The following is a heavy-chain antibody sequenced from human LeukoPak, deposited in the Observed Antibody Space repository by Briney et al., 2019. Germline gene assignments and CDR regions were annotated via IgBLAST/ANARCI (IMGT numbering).Heavy chain of an antibody. J-gene: IGHJ3*02. Sequence: ESGGSLRLSCAASGFTFSNAWMSWVRQAPGKGLEWVGRIKSKTDGGTTDYAAPVKGRFTISRDDSKNTLYLQMNSLKTEDTAVYYCTTGRVSPYDAFDIWGQGTMVTVSS. CDR2: IKSKTDGGTT. V-gene: IGHV3-15*01. CDR1: GFTFSNAW. CDR3: TTGRVSPYDAFDI. D-gene: IGHD2/OR15-2a*01.